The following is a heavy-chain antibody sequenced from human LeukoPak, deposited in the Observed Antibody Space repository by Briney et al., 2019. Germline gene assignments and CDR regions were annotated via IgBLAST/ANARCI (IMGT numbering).Heavy chain of an antibody. CDR3: AREILLWFGELSYNWFDP. D-gene: IGHD3-10*01. CDR1: GGSISSYY. Sequence: SETLSLTCTVSGGSISSYYWSWIRQPPGKGLEWIGYIYYSGSTNYNPSLKSRVTISVDTSKNQFSLKLSSVTAADTAVYYRAREILLWFGELSYNWFDPWGQGTLVTVSS. J-gene: IGHJ5*02. CDR2: IYYSGST. V-gene: IGHV4-59*01.